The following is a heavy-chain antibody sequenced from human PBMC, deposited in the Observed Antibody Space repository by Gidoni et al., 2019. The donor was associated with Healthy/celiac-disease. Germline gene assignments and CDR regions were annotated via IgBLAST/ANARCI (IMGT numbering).Heavy chain of an antibody. V-gene: IGHV3-21*01. J-gene: IGHJ3*02. Sequence: EVQLVESGGGLVKPGGSLRLSCAASGFTFSSYSMNWVRQAPGKGLEWVSSISSSSSYIYYADSVKGRFTISRDNAKNSLYLQMNSLRAEDTAVYYCARLGIAAQAGAFDIWGQGTMVTVSS. CDR2: ISSSSSYI. D-gene: IGHD6-13*01. CDR1: GFTFSSYS. CDR3: ARLGIAAQAGAFDI.